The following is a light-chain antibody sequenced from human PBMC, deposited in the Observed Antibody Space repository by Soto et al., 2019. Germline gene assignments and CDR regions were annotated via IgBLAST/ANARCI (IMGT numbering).Light chain of an antibody. CDR3: SSYAGSNTLYV. Sequence: QSVLTQPASVSGSPGQSITISCTGTSSDVGSYNLVSWYQQHPGKAPKLMIYEGSKRPSGASNRFSGSKSGNTASLTISGLQAEDEADYYCSSYAGSNTLYVFGTGTKVTVL. V-gene: IGLV2-14*02. J-gene: IGLJ1*01. CDR1: SSDVGSYNL. CDR2: EGS.